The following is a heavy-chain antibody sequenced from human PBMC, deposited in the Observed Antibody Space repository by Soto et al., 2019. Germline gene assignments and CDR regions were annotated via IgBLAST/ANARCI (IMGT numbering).Heavy chain of an antibody. Sequence: EVQLLESGGGLVQPGGSLRLSCAASGFTFSSYAMSWVRQAPGKGLEWVSAISGSGGSTYYADSVKGRFTISRDNSKNMLYLQMNSLRAEDTAVYYCAKGGPQYCSSTSCYVPSFDYWGQGTLVTVSS. V-gene: IGHV3-23*01. D-gene: IGHD2-2*01. CDR1: GFTFSSYA. CDR3: AKGGPQYCSSTSCYVPSFDY. CDR2: ISGSGGST. J-gene: IGHJ4*02.